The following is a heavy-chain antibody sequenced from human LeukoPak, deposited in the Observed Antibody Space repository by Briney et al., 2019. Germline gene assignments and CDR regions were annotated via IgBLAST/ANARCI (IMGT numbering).Heavy chain of an antibody. Sequence: GSLRLSCAASGFTFSSYAMNWVRRAPGKGLEWVSVISSSGGSTYHSDSAKGRFIISRDNSKNTLYLQMNSLRAEDTAVYYCAKAGIAVPATPEYWGQGTLVTVSS. CDR2: ISSSGGST. V-gene: IGHV3-23*01. D-gene: IGHD6-19*01. CDR3: AKAGIAVPATPEY. J-gene: IGHJ4*02. CDR1: GFTFSSYA.